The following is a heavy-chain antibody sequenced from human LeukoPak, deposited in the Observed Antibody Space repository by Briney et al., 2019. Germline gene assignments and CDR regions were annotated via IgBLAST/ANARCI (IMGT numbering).Heavy chain of an antibody. V-gene: IGHV3-21*01. J-gene: IGHJ4*02. CDR3: ARERYHDSSLDY. CDR1: GFTFSSHT. D-gene: IGHD3-22*01. Sequence: GGSLRLSCVASGFTFSSHTMNWVRQAPRKGLEWVSSISSSTTYIYYADSVKGRFTLSRDNAKNSLYLQMNSLRAEDTAVYYCARERYHDSSLDYWGQGILVTVSS. CDR2: ISSSTTYI.